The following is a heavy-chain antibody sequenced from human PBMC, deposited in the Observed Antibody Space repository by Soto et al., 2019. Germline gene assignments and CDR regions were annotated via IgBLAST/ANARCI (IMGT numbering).Heavy chain of an antibody. Sequence: QVQLVQSGDEVKKPGASVKVSCKASGYIFVNYGIAWVRQAPGQGLEWMGWISPYTGNTHSATKIQGRLTMTTDTSTSTAYLDMGSLTSDDTAVYYCVMVDNYVTPTPQDVWGQGTTVTVSS. D-gene: IGHD3-16*01. CDR3: VMVDNYVTPTPQDV. CDR2: ISPYTGNT. V-gene: IGHV1-18*01. CDR1: GYIFVNYG. J-gene: IGHJ6*02.